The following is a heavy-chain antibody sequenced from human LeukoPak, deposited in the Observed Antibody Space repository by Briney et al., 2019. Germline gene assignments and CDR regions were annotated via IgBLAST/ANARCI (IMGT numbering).Heavy chain of an antibody. Sequence: GGSLRLSCAASGFTFSSYSMNWVRQAPGKGLEWVAIISYDGSAKYYADSVKGRFTISRDNSKNTLYLQMNSLRDEDTAVYYCARDTPLYADSPDAFDIWGQGTMVTVSS. CDR1: GFTFSSYS. CDR2: ISYDGSAK. V-gene: IGHV3-30*03. CDR3: ARDTPLYADSPDAFDI. D-gene: IGHD2/OR15-2a*01. J-gene: IGHJ3*02.